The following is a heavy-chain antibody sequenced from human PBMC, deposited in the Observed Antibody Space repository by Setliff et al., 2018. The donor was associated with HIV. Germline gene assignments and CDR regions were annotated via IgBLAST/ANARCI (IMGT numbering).Heavy chain of an antibody. CDR2: ISWDGGST. V-gene: IGHV3-43*01. CDR3: AAGRSGSYYYMSL. J-gene: IGHJ6*04. CDR1: GFTFHDYT. Sequence: GGSLRLSCAASGFTFHDYTMHWVRQAPGKGLEWVSLISWDGGSTYYADSVKGRFTISRDNSKNSLYLQMNSLRTEDTALYYCAAGRSGSYYYMSLWGKGTTVTVSS. D-gene: IGHD3-10*01.